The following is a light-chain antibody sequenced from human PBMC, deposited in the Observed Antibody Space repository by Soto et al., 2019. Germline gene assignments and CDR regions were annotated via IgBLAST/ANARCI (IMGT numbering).Light chain of an antibody. CDR2: LEGSGSY. Sequence: QPVLTQSSSASASLGSSVKLTCTLSSGHSSYIIAWHQQQPGKAPRYLMKLEGSGSYNKGSGVPDRFSGSSSGADRYLTISNLQFEDEADYYCETWDSNTHTVFCGGTQLTVL. J-gene: IGLJ3*02. V-gene: IGLV4-60*02. CDR1: SGHSSYI. CDR3: ETWDSNTHTV.